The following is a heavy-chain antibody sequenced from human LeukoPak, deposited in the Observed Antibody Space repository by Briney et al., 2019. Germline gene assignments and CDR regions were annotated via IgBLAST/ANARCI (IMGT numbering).Heavy chain of an antibody. CDR3: GRLSGYDSGAFDI. V-gene: IGHV5-51*01. CDR2: IDPGDSDT. CDR1: GYSLTNFW. Sequence: GESLKISCMGSGYSLTNFWIAWVRQMPGKGLEWIGIIDPGDSDTRYSPSFQGQVTISADKSITTAYLQWSSLKASDTAMYYCGRLSGYDSGAFDIWGQGTMVTVSS. J-gene: IGHJ3*02. D-gene: IGHD5-12*01.